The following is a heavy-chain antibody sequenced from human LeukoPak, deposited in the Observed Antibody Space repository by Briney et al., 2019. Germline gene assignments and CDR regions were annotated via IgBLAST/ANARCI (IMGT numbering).Heavy chain of an antibody. J-gene: IGHJ4*02. CDR2: IHYDGNT. V-gene: IGHV4-39*01. CDR3: ARHSLNNYGSYY. CDR1: GGSISSSTYS. Sequence: SETLSLTCTVSGGSISSSTYSWTWLRQPPGKGLEWIGSIHYDGNTYYKPSLKSRVTISVDTSKIQFSLRLSSATAADMATYYCARHSLNNYGSYYWGQGTLVTVPS. D-gene: IGHD5-24*01.